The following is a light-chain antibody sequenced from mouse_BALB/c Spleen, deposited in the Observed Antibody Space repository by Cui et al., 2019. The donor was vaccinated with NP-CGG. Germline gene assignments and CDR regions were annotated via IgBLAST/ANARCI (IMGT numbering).Light chain of an antibody. CDR2: GTN. CDR1: TGAVTTINY. CDR3: ALWYSNHWV. J-gene: IGLJ1*01. V-gene: IGLV1*01. Sequence: QAVVTPESALPTSPGETVTLTCRSSTGAVTTINYANWVQEKPDHLFTGLIGGTNNRAPGVPARFSGSLIGDKAALTITGAQTEDEAIYFCALWYSNHWVFGGGTKLTVL.